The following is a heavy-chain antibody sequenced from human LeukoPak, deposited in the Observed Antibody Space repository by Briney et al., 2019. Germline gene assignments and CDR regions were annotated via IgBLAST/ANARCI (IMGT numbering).Heavy chain of an antibody. J-gene: IGHJ4*02. D-gene: IGHD6-13*01. CDR3: ARQGIAAAGTPAGGYFDY. CDR1: GGSISSSSYY. V-gene: IGHV4-39*01. Sequence: PSETLSLTCTVSGGSISSSSYYWGWIRPPPGEGLGWIGSIYYSGSTYYNPSLKSRVTLSEDTSKNQFSLKLSSVTAADTAVYYCARQGIAAAGTPAGGYFDYWGQGTLVTVSS. CDR2: IYYSGST.